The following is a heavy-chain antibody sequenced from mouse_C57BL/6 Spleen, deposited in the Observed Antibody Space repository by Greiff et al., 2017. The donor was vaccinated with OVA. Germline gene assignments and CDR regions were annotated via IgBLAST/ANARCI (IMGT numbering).Heavy chain of an antibody. J-gene: IGHJ3*01. V-gene: IGHV1-18*01. D-gene: IGHD2-1*01. CDR3: AREEVTGFAY. Sequence: VQLKESGPELVKPGASVKIPCKASGYTFTDYNMDWVKQSHGKSLEWIGDINPNNGGTIYNQKFKGKATLTVDKSSSTAYMELRSLTSEDTAVYYCAREEVTGFAYWGQGTLVTVSA. CDR2: INPNNGGT. CDR1: GYTFTDYN.